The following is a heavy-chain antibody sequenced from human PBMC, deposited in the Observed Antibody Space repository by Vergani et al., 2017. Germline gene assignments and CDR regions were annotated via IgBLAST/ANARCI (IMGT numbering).Heavy chain of an antibody. V-gene: IGHV1-2*02. Sequence: QVQLVQSGAEVKKPGASVKVFCKASGYIFTGYYMHWVRQAPGQGLEWMGWINPNSGGTNYAQKFQGRVTMTRDTSISTAYMELSRLRSDDTAIYYCARVIVGCSRTNCLADHWGQGTLVAVSS. CDR2: INPNSGGT. J-gene: IGHJ4*02. CDR1: GYIFTGYY. D-gene: IGHD2-2*01. CDR3: ARVIVGCSRTNCLADH.